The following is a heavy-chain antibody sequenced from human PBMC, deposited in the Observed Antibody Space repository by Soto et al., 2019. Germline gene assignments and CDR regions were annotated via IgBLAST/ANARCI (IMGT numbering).Heavy chain of an antibody. Sequence: SVKVSCKASGGTFSSYAISWVRQAPGQGLEWMGGIIPIFGTANYAQKFQGRVTITADESTSTAYMELSSLRSEDTAVYYCARDLAGKSWFDPWGQGTLVTVSS. CDR1: GGTFSSYA. V-gene: IGHV1-69*13. CDR3: ARDLAGKSWFDP. J-gene: IGHJ5*02. CDR2: IIPIFGTA. D-gene: IGHD3-10*01.